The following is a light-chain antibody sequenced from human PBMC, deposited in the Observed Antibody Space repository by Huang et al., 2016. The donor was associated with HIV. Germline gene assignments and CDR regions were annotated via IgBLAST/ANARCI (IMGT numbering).Light chain of an antibody. CDR2: AVS. CDR3: QKYDSAPRT. CDR1: QDINSF. J-gene: IGKJ1*01. V-gene: IGKV1-27*01. Sequence: DIQMTQSPSSLSASVGDRVTITCRASQDINSFLDWYQLKPGGAPKLLIHAVSTLQTGVPSRFSGSGSGTDFTLTISGLQPEDVALYFCQKYDSAPRTFGQGTKVEIK.